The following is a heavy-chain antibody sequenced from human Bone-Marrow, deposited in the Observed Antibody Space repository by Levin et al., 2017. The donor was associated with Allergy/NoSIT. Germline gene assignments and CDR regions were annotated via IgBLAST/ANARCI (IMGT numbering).Heavy chain of an antibody. CDR2: IYYSGST. D-gene: IGHD3-22*01. J-gene: IGHJ4*02. Sequence: SQTLSLTCTVSGGSISSANYYWGWIRQSPGKGLEWIGSIYYSGSTYYNPPLKSRATIPVDTSNNQSSLNLRSVTAADTTVYYCATSPREDYDSSGYYFFESWGQGNLVTVSS. CDR3: ATSPREDYDSSGYYFFES. V-gene: IGHV4-39*01. CDR1: GGSISSANYY.